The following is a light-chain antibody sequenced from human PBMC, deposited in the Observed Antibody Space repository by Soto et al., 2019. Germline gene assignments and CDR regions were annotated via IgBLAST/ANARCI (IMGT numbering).Light chain of an antibody. J-gene: IGKJ2*01. V-gene: IGKV1-5*03. CDR2: KAS. CDR3: QEYKSYST. CDR1: QSISSW. Sequence: DIQMTQSPSTLSASVGDRVTITCRASQSISSWLARYQQKPGKAPKLLIYKASSLESGVPSRFSGSGSGTEFTLTISSLQPDDFATYYCQEYKSYSTFGQGTKLEIK.